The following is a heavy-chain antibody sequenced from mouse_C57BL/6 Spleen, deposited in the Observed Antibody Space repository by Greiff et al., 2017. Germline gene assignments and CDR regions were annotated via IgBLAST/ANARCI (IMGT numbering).Heavy chain of an antibody. Sequence: QVQLQQPGAELVRPGSSVKLSCKASGYTFTSYWMDWVKQRPGQGLEWIGNIYPSDSETHYNQQFKDKATLTVDKSSSTAYMQLSSLTSEDSAVYYCARGRLRQGGPYAMDYWGQGTSVTVSS. D-gene: IGHD2-4*01. CDR2: IYPSDSET. J-gene: IGHJ4*01. CDR1: GYTFTSYW. V-gene: IGHV1-61*01. CDR3: ARGRLRQGGPYAMDY.